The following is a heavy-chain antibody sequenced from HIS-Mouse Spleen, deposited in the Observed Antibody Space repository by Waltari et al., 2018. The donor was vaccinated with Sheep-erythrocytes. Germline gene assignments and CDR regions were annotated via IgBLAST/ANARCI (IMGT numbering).Heavy chain of an antibody. V-gene: IGHV1-69*04. J-gene: IGHJ4*02. D-gene: IGHD1-26*01. CDR2: ITPILGIA. CDR1: GGTFSSYA. Sequence: QVQLVQSGAEVKKPGSSVKVSCKASGGTFSSYAISWVRQAPGQGREWMGRITPILGIANYAQKFQGRVTITADKSTSTAYMELSSLRSEDTAVYYCAQTGATTPHFDYWGQGTLVTVSS. CDR3: AQTGATTPHFDY.